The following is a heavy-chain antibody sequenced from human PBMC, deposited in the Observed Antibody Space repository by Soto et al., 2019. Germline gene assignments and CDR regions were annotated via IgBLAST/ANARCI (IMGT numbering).Heavy chain of an antibody. CDR1: GFSFSTYW. CDR2: INQDGSEK. J-gene: IGHJ4*02. V-gene: IGHV3-7*01. Sequence: GGSLRLSCAASGFSFSTYWMDWVRQAPGKGLEWVANINQDGSEKHYIDSVKGRFTISRDNAKNSLYLQMSSLTAEDSALYYCSTSLDYWGQGTLVTVSS. CDR3: STSLDY.